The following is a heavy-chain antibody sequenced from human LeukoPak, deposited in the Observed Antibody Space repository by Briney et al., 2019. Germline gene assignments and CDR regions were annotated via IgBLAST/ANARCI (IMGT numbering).Heavy chain of an antibody. V-gene: IGHV4-34*01. CDR1: GGSFSGYY. D-gene: IGHD3-10*01. CDR2: INHSGST. Sequence: SETLSLTCAVYGGSFSGYYWSWIRQPPGKGLEWIGEINHSGSTSYNPSLKSRATISGDTSKNQFSLRLTSVTAADTADYYCVRHTGPHISRGVLRNNWFDPWGQGTLVIVSS. J-gene: IGHJ5*02. CDR3: VRHTGPHISRGVLRNNWFDP.